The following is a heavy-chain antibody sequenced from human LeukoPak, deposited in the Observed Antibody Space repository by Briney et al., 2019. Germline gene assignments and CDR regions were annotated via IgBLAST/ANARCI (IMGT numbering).Heavy chain of an antibody. J-gene: IGHJ4*02. CDR2: INEDGSNK. CDR1: GFSFSNHY. Sequence: GGSLRLSCTASGFSFSNHYMRWIRQAPGKGLEWVANINEDGSNKWHLGSVKGRFTVSRDNARNSPYLQMNSLRVEDTAVYYCTRVIVAVPGYFDYFDFWGQGTLVTVSS. CDR3: TRVIVAVPGYFDYFDF. D-gene: IGHD6-19*01. V-gene: IGHV3-7*01.